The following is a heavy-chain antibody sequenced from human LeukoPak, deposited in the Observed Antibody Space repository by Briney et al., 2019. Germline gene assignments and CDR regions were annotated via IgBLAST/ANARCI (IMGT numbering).Heavy chain of an antibody. Sequence: GASVKVSCKASGGTFSDYAINWVRQAPGQRLEWMGWINTDNGNTKYSQKFQGRITITRDTSASTAYMELSSLRSEDTAVYYCARGVVRGVYFDYWGQGTLVTVSS. CDR1: GGTFSDYA. D-gene: IGHD3-10*01. CDR2: INTDNGNT. J-gene: IGHJ4*02. CDR3: ARGVVRGVYFDY. V-gene: IGHV1-3*04.